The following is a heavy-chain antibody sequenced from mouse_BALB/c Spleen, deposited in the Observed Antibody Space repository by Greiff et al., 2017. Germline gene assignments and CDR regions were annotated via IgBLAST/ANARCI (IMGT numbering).Heavy chain of an antibody. V-gene: IGHV1-69*02. J-gene: IGHJ4*01. CDR3: AKAMITGYAMDY. CDR1: GYTFTSYW. CDR2: IDPSDSET. Sequence: VQLVESGAELVKPGAPVKLSCKASGYTFTSYWMNWVKQRPGRGLEWIGRIDPSDSETHYNQKFKDKATLTVDKSSSTAYIQLSSLTSEDSAVYYCAKAMITGYAMDYWGQGTSVTVSS. D-gene: IGHD2-4*01.